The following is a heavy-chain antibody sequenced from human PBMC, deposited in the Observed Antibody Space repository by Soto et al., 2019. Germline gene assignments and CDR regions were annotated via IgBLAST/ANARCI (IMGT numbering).Heavy chain of an antibody. CDR2: IKQDGSEK. CDR1: GFTFSSYW. Sequence: GGSLRLSCAASGFTFSSYWMSWVRQAPGKGLEWVANIKQDGSEKYYVDSVKGRFTISRDNAKNSLYLQMNSLRAEDTAVYYCARDFFHILTYYYMDVWGKGTTVTVSS. CDR3: ARDFFHILTYYYMDV. J-gene: IGHJ6*03. D-gene: IGHD3-9*01. V-gene: IGHV3-7*01.